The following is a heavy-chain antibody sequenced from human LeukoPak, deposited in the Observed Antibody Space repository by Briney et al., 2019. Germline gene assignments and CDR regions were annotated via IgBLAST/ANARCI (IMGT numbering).Heavy chain of an antibody. D-gene: IGHD1-26*01. CDR2: IYPGDSDT. CDR3: ARHPLYSGSYRRDDAFDI. V-gene: IGHV5-51*01. CDR1: GYIFTSDW. Sequence: GESLKISCKGSGYIFTSDWIGWVRQMPGKGLEWMGVIYPGDSDTRYSPSFQGQVTISADKSISTAYLQWSSLKASDTAMYYCARHPLYSGSYRRDDAFDIWGQGTMVTVSS. J-gene: IGHJ3*02.